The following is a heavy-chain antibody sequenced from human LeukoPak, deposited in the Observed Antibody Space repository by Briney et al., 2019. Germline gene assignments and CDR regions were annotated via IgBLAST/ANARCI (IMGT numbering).Heavy chain of an antibody. CDR2: IYYSGST. D-gene: IGHD6-13*01. CDR3: ARRKAAAGAFDY. CDR1: GGSISSSSYY. J-gene: IGHJ4*02. Sequence: SETLSLTCTVSGGSISSSSYYWGWIRQPAGKGLEWIGSIYYSGSTYYNPSLKSRVTISVDTSKNQFSLKLSSVTAADTAVYYCARRKAAAGAFDYWGQGTLVTVSS. V-gene: IGHV4-39*01.